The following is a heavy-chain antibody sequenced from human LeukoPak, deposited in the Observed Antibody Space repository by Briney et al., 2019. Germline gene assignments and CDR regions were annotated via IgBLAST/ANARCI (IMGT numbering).Heavy chain of an antibody. V-gene: IGHV4-59*11. CDR1: GDSFSSHY. D-gene: IGHD4-17*01. CDR3: ARDLVTVTKGFDI. CDR2: ISYIGTT. J-gene: IGHJ3*02. Sequence: SETLSLTCAVSGDSFSSHYWTWIRQPPGRGLEWIGYISYIGTTNYNPSLKSRVTISIDTSKNQLSLKLSSVTTADTAVYYCARDLVTVTKGFDIWGLGTMVSVSS.